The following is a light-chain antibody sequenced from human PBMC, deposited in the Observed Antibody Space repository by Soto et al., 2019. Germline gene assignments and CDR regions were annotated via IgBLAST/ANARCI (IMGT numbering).Light chain of an antibody. CDR3: HQLNSYPPA. V-gene: IGKV1-9*01. CDR1: QAISTY. CDR2: AAS. Sequence: DIQLTQSPSFLSASVGDRVTITCRASQAISTYLAWYQQKPGKAPKLLIYAASTLQSGVPSRFGGYGSGTEFTLTISSLQPEDFATYFCHQLNSYPPAFGGGTEVEIK. J-gene: IGKJ4*01.